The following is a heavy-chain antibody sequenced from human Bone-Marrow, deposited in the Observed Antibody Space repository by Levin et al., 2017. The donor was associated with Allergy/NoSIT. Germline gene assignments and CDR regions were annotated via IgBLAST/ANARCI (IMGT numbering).Heavy chain of an antibody. D-gene: IGHD3-16*02. J-gene: IGHJ4*02. CDR1: GGSISSSSYY. CDR2: IYYSGST. Sequence: SETLSLTCTVSGGSISSSSYYWGWIRQPPGKGLEWIGSIYYSGSTYYNPSLKSRVTISVDTSKNQFSLKLSSVTAADTAVYYCASYGYDYVWGSYRSIYYFDYWGQGTLVTVSS. V-gene: IGHV4-39*01. CDR3: ASYGYDYVWGSYRSIYYFDY.